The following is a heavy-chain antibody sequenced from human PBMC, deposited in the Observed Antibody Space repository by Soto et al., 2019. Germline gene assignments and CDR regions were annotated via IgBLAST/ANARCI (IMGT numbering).Heavy chain of an antibody. CDR3: ARDWGTPGRGSAVGYYYHYGMDV. D-gene: IGHD6-19*01. Sequence: EVQLVESGGGLVQPGGSLRLSCLASEFSFNTYWMNWVRQAPVRGLEWVANIKADGSEKNYVDSVKGRFTISRDNAKNSLYLQMNSLRGEDTAVYFCARDWGTPGRGSAVGYYYHYGMDVWGQGTTVTVSS. CDR1: EFSFNTYW. V-gene: IGHV3-7*05. CDR2: IKADGSEK. J-gene: IGHJ6*02.